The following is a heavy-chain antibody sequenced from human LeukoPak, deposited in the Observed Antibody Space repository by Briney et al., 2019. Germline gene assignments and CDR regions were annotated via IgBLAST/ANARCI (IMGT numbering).Heavy chain of an antibody. CDR3: AREPVPAAIGMDV. CDR2: IIPIFGTA. V-gene: IGHV1-69*13. CDR1: GYTFTSYG. D-gene: IGHD2-2*01. J-gene: IGHJ6*04. Sequence: ASVKVSCKASGYTFTSYGISWVRQAPGQGLEWMGGIIPIFGTANYAQKFQGRVTITADESTSTAYMELSSLRSEDTAVYYCAREPVPAAIGMDVWGKGTTVTVSS.